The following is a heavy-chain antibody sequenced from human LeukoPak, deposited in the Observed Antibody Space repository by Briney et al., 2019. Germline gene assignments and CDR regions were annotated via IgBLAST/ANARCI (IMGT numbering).Heavy chain of an antibody. CDR3: AREAEQYQLLWEYFDY. CDR2: IYYTGTT. Sequence: PSETLSLTCTVSGGSINYSSYYWGWIRQPPGKGLEWIGSIYYTGTTYSNPSLKSRVTISVDASKNQFSLKVNYVTAADTAVYYCAREAEQYQLLWEYFDYWGQGTLVTVSS. J-gene: IGHJ4*02. CDR1: GGSINYSSYY. D-gene: IGHD2-2*01. V-gene: IGHV4-39*07.